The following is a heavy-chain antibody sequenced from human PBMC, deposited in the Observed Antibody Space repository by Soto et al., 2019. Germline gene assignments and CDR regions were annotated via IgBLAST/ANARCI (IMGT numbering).Heavy chain of an antibody. D-gene: IGHD2-15*01. Sequence: PSQTLSLTCAIPGDSVSTNIPSWNWIRHPPSGGIEWLGRTYYRCKWYNDYAVSVKSRITINPDTSKNKFYMKLNSVTPEDTAVYSCARGYQKYYYGMDVWGQGTTVTVSS. V-gene: IGHV6-1*01. CDR2: TYYRCKWYN. CDR1: GDSVSTNIPS. J-gene: IGHJ6*02. CDR3: ARGYQKYYYGMDV.